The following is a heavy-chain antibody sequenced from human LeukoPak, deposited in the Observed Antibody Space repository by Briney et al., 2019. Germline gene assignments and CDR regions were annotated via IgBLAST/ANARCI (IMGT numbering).Heavy chain of an antibody. V-gene: IGHV4-38-2*01. CDR3: ARHDFYSNYPHNWFDP. CDR2: FYHSGST. D-gene: IGHD4-11*01. J-gene: IGHJ5*02. CDR1: AYSIGSGYY. Sequence: SETLSLTCAVSAYSIGSGYYWGWIRQPPGKGLEWIGGFYHSGSTYYNPSLKSRVTISVDTSKNQFSLKLSSVTAADTAVYYCARHDFYSNYPHNWFDPWGQGTLVTVSS.